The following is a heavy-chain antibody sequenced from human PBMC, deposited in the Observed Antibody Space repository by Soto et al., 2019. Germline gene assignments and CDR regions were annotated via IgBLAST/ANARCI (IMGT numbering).Heavy chain of an antibody. J-gene: IGHJ4*02. CDR2: ISSSSTI. V-gene: IGHV3-48*02. CDR3: ARDSGYSYGPIDY. Sequence: GGALRVSSAAAGFNFISYSMNWVRQAPGKGLEWVSYISSSSTIYYADSVKGRFTISRDNAKNSLYLQMNSLRDEDTAVYYCARDSGYSYGPIDYWGQGTLVTVSS. CDR1: GFNFISYS. D-gene: IGHD5-18*01.